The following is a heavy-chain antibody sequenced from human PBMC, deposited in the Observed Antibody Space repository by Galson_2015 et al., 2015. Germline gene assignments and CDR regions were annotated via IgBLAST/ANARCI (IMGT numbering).Heavy chain of an antibody. CDR2: ISGSGGTT. CDR1: GFTFNNYG. J-gene: IGHJ4*02. V-gene: IGHV3-23*01. CDR3: AKGRLTSVPFDY. D-gene: IGHD2-2*01. Sequence: SLRLSCAASGFTFNNYGMTWVRQAPGTGLEWVSTISGSGGTTYYADSVKGRFTISRDNSKNTLSLQMNTLRAEDTAVYYCAKGRLTSVPFDYWGQGTLVTVSS.